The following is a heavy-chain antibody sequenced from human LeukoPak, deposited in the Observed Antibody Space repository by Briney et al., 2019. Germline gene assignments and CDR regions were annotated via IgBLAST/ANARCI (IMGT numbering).Heavy chain of an antibody. CDR1: GYTFTYYY. CDR3: ARAGSGSGWYFDY. D-gene: IGHD6-19*01. CDR2: ISPYNGNT. V-gene: IGHV1-18*04. Sequence: GASVKVSCKASGYTFTYYYMHWVRQAPGQGLEWMGWISPYNGNTRYAQKFQGRVAMTTDTSTTTAYMELRGLRFNDTAVYYCARAGSGSGWYFDYWGQGTLVTVSS. J-gene: IGHJ4*02.